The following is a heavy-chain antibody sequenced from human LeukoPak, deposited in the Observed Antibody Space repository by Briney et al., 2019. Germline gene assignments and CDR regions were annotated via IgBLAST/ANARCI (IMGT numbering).Heavy chain of an antibody. CDR1: GVSISSYN. CDR2: FHDSRGP. J-gene: IGHJ4*02. CDR3: ARGDPTGRPGIAFDY. D-gene: IGHD1-26*01. Sequence: SETLSLTCTVSGVSISSYNWSWIRQPPGKGLEWIGYFHDSRGPNYNPSLRSRASISIDTSKSQFSLELGSVTGADTAVYYCARGDPTGRPGIAFDYWAQGTLVTVSS. V-gene: IGHV4-59*01.